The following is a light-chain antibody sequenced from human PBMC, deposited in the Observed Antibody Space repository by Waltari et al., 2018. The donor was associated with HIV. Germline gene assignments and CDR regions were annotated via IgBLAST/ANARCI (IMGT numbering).Light chain of an antibody. V-gene: IGKV2-28*01. CDR2: LGS. J-gene: IGKJ2*03. CDR3: MQALQTPRYS. CDR1: QSLLHSNGYNY. Sequence: DIVMTQSPLSLPVNPGESASISCRSNQSLLHSNGYNYLDWYLQKPGQPPQLLIYLGSNRASGVPDRFSGSGSGTDFTLKISRVGAEDVGVYYCMQALQTPRYSFGQGTKLEIK.